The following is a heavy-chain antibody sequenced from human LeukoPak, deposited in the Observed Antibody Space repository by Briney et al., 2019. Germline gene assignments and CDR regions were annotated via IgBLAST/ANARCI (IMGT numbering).Heavy chain of an antibody. CDR1: GGSISSGTHY. Sequence: SETLSLTCTVSGGSISSGTHYYNWIRQRPGKGLEWIGYIYYTGITSYNPSLRGRVSMSVDTSMNQVSLKVTSLTAADTAVYYCAASSGVTLGRFWGQGALVTVSS. CDR3: AASSGVTLGRF. J-gene: IGHJ4*02. CDR2: IYYTGIT. V-gene: IGHV4-31*03. D-gene: IGHD4/OR15-4a*01.